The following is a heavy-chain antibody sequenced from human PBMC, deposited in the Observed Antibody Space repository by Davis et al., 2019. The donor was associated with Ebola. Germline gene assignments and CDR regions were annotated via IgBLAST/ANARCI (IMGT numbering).Heavy chain of an antibody. CDR2: IYHSGST. CDR1: GGSISRGGYS. CDR3: ARGGYSYGSLDY. J-gene: IGHJ4*02. V-gene: IGHV4-30-2*01. D-gene: IGHD5-18*01. Sequence: SETLSLTCAVSGGSISRGGYSWSWIRQPPGKGLEWIGYIYHSGSTYYNPSLKSRVTISVDRSKNQFSLKLSSVTAADTAVYYCARGGYSYGSLDYWGQGTLVTVSS.